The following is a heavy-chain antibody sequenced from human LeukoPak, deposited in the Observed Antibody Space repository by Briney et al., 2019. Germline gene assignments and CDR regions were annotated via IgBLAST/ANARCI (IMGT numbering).Heavy chain of an antibody. V-gene: IGHV3-7*01. D-gene: IGHD4-23*01. Sequence: GGSLRLSCAASGFTFSSYAMSWVRQAPGKGLEWVANIKQDGSGKYYVDSVKGRFTISRDNAKNSLYLQMNSLRAEDTAVYYCASRNSLFIWGQGTLVTVSS. CDR1: GFTFSSYA. CDR2: IKQDGSGK. J-gene: IGHJ4*02. CDR3: ASRNSLFI.